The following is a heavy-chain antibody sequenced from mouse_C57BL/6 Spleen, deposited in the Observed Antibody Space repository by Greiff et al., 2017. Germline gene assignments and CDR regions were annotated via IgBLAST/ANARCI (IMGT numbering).Heavy chain of an antibody. D-gene: IGHD1-1*01. J-gene: IGHJ1*03. V-gene: IGHV5-17*01. CDR1: GFTFSDYG. Sequence: EVKLMESGGGLVKPGGSLKLSCAASGFTFSDYGMHWVRQAPEKGLEWVAYISSGSSTIYYADTVKGRFTISRDNAKNTLFLQMTSLRSEDTAMYYCARGVVEPDWYFDVWGTGTTVTVSS. CDR2: ISSGSSTI. CDR3: ARGVVEPDWYFDV.